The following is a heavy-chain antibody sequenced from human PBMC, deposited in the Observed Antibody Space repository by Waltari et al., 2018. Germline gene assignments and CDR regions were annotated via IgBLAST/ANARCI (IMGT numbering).Heavy chain of an antibody. Sequence: QLQLQESGPGLVKPSETLSLTCTVSGGSISSSSYYWGWIRQPPGKGLEWIGRIYYSGSTYYNPSRKRRVTISVDTSKNQFSLKLSSVTAADTAVYYCARLTGEGDYYYGMDVWGQGTTVTVSS. CDR3: ARLTGEGDYYYGMDV. V-gene: IGHV4-39*07. CDR1: GGSISSSSYY. J-gene: IGHJ6*02. CDR2: IYYSGST. D-gene: IGHD7-27*01.